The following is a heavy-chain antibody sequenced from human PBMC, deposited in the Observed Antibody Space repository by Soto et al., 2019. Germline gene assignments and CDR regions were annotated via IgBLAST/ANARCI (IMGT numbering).Heavy chain of an antibody. CDR1: VDTFGSNA. CDR3: AREGYTFGPGEVRGAFDI. J-gene: IGHJ3*02. D-gene: IGHD1-1*01. Sequence: QVQLVQSGAEVRRPGSTVKVSCKASVDTFGSNAISWVRQAPGQGLEWMGNIIPIFGTINNAQKFQGRVTITADESTNTAYMELSSLRSEDTAVYHCAREGYTFGPGEVRGAFDIWGQGTMVTVSS. V-gene: IGHV1-69*13. CDR2: IIPIFGTI.